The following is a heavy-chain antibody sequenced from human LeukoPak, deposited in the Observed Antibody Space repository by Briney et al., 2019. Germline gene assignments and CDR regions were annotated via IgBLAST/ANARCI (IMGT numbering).Heavy chain of an antibody. Sequence: ASVKVSCKASGGTFSSYAISWVRQAPGQGLEWMGRIIPILGIANYAQKFQGRVTITADKSTSTAYMELSSLRSEDTAVYYCATGLTLFGEVASLESWGQGTLVTVSS. J-gene: IGHJ4*02. CDR3: ATGLTLFGEVASLES. CDR1: GGTFSSYA. CDR2: IIPILGIA. V-gene: IGHV1-69*04. D-gene: IGHD3-3*01.